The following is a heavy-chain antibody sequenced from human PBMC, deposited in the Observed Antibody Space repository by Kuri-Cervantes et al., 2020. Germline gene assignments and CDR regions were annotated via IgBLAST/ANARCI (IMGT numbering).Heavy chain of an antibody. CDR3: ARAGGHYDYVWGSYRLTYFDY. D-gene: IGHD3-16*02. CDR2: MNPNSGNT. J-gene: IGHJ4*02. CDR1: GYTFTSYD. Sequence: ASVKVSCKASGYTFTSYDINWVRQATGQGLEWMGWMNPNSGNTGYAQKFQGRVTMTRNTSISTAYMELSSLRSDDTAVYYCARAGGHYDYVWGSYRLTYFDYWGQGTLVTVSS. V-gene: IGHV1-8*01.